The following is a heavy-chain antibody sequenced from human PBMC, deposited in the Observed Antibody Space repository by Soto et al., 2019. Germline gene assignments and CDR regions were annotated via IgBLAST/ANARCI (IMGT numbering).Heavy chain of an antibody. CDR2: ISAYNGNT. Sequence: QVQLVQSGAEVKKPGASVKVSCKASGYTFTSYGISWVRQAPGQGLEWMGWISAYNGNTNYAQKLQGRVNMTTDTSTRTAYMELRSLRSDDTAVYYCARDPRPRRIVGATSWFGPWGQGTLVTVSS. J-gene: IGHJ5*02. CDR1: GYTFTSYG. V-gene: IGHV1-18*04. D-gene: IGHD1-26*01. CDR3: ARDPRPRRIVGATSWFGP.